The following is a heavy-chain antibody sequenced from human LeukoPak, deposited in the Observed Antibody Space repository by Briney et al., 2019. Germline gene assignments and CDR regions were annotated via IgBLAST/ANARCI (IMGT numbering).Heavy chain of an antibody. CDR3: ARLRSGWYVPDY. Sequence: ASVKVSCKASGYTFTGYYMHWVRQAPRQGLEWMGWINPNSGGTNYAQKFQGRVTMTRDTSISTAYMELSRLRSDDTAVYYCARLRSGWYVPDYWGQGTLVTVSS. D-gene: IGHD6-19*01. V-gene: IGHV1-2*02. CDR1: GYTFTGYY. CDR2: INPNSGGT. J-gene: IGHJ4*02.